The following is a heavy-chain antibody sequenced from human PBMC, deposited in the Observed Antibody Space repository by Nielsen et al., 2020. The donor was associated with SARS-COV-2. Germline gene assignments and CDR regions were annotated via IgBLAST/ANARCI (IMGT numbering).Heavy chain of an antibody. D-gene: IGHD6-6*01. J-gene: IGHJ4*02. V-gene: IGHV4-59*08. CDR1: TDSFSDYY. CDR2: FYHTGST. CDR3: ARKNPLFSTSRPVDW. Sequence: SETLSLTCTVSTDSFSDYYWSWFRQPPGQRLEWIGYFYHTGSTRSNPSLKSRVSISGDTSKNQFSLELRSVTAADTAIYYCARKNPLFSTSRPVDWWGQGTLVTVSS.